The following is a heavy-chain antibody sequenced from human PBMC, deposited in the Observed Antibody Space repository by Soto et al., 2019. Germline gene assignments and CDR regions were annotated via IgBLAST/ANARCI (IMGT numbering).Heavy chain of an antibody. CDR2: INPSGGST. CDR1: GYTFTSYY. D-gene: IGHD3-10*01. CDR3: ARDPYYGSGSYFPYGRGRYYFDY. Sequence: GASVKVSCKASGYTFTSYYMHWVRQAPGQGLEWMGIINPSGGSTSYAQKFQGRVTMTRDTSTSTVYMELSSLRSEDTAVYYCARDPYYGSGSYFPYGRGRYYFDYCGEGTLVTVSS. V-gene: IGHV1-46*03. J-gene: IGHJ4*02.